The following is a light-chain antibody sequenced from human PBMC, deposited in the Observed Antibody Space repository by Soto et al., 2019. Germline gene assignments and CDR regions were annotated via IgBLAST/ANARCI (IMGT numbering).Light chain of an antibody. CDR3: QQLNTYPIT. V-gene: IGKV1-9*01. Sequence: DIQLTQSPSFLSACVGDRVTITCRASQGISSDLAWYQQKPGKAPKLLIHTASALQTGVPSRFSGSGSGTEFTLTISSLQPEDFATYYCQQLNTYPITFGQGTRLEIK. CDR2: TAS. CDR1: QGISSD. J-gene: IGKJ5*01.